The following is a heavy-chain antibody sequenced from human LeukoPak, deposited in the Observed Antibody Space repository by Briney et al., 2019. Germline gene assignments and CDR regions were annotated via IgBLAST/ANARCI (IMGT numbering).Heavy chain of an antibody. CDR3: ARGPNTDYGRSYYYYMDV. D-gene: IGHD4-17*01. Sequence: PGGSLRLSCAASGLSFRSYSMSWVRQAPGKGLEWVANIKGDGTEKYYVGSVEGRFTISRDNAKNSLYLQMNSLRAEDTAVYYCARGPNTDYGRSYYYYMDVWGKGTTVTVSS. V-gene: IGHV3-7*01. J-gene: IGHJ6*03. CDR2: IKGDGTEK. CDR1: GLSFRSYS.